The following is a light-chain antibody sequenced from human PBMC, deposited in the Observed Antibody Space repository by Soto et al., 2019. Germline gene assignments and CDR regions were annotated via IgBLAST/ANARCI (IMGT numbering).Light chain of an antibody. V-gene: IGLV2-23*01. CDR3: CSFAGSSTFYV. J-gene: IGLJ1*01. Sequence: QSLLAQPASVSGSPGQSITSCCTGTSSDVGRSNLVSWYQQHPGKAPKLIIYEGSRRPSGVSGRFSGSKSGNTASLTISGLQAEDEADYYCCSFAGSSTFYVFGTGTKSPS. CDR1: SSDVGRSNL. CDR2: EGS.